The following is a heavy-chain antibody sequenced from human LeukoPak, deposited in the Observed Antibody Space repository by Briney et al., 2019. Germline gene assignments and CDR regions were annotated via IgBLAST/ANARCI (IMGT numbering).Heavy chain of an antibody. J-gene: IGHJ4*02. CDR2: IRHDGSNK. CDR1: GFTSSSYG. CDR3: AKVGCSSTSCFEF. Sequence: PGGSLRLSCAGSGFTSSSYGMQWARQAPGKGLEWVAFIRHDGSNKYYADSVKGRFTISRDNSKNTLYLQMNSLRAEDTAVYYCAKVGCSSTSCFEFGGQGTLVTVSS. V-gene: IGHV3-30*02. D-gene: IGHD2-2*01.